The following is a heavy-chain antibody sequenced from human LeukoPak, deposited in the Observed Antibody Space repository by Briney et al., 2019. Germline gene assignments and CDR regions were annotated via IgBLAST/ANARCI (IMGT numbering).Heavy chain of an antibody. V-gene: IGHV3-23*01. D-gene: IGHD1-26*01. Sequence: GGSLRLSCAASGFTFSSYAMSWVRQAPGKGLEWVSAISGSGGSTYYADSVKGRFTISRDNSKNTLYLQINCLRAEDTAVYCCAKIVGRRGRYVYWGQGTLVPVSP. CDR2: ISGSGGST. CDR3: AKIVGRRGRYVY. CDR1: GFTFSSYA. J-gene: IGHJ4*02.